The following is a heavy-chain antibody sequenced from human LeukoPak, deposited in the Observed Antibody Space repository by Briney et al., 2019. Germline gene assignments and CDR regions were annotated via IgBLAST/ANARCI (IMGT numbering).Heavy chain of an antibody. J-gene: IGHJ4*02. CDR2: ISDSGGRT. CDR3: AKRGVVIRVILVGFHKEAYYFDS. CDR1: GITLSNYG. V-gene: IGHV3-23*01. D-gene: IGHD3-22*01. Sequence: PGGSLRLSCAVSGITLSNYGMSWVRQAPGKGLEWVAGISDSGGRTNYADSVKGRFTISRENPKNTLYLQMTRLRAEDTAVYFCAKRGVVIRVILVGFHKEAYYFDSWGQGALVTVSS.